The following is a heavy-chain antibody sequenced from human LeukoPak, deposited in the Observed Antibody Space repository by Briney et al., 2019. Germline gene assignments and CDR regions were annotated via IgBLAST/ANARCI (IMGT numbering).Heavy chain of an antibody. Sequence: GGSLRLSCAASGFTFSSYAMSWVRQAPGKGLEWVSAISGSGGSTYYADSVKGRFTISSDNPKNTLYLQMNSLRAEDTAVYYCAKQISYDSSGYYAHAFDIWGQGTMVTVSS. D-gene: IGHD3-22*01. J-gene: IGHJ3*02. V-gene: IGHV3-23*01. CDR2: ISGSGGST. CDR1: GFTFSSYA. CDR3: AKQISYDSSGYYAHAFDI.